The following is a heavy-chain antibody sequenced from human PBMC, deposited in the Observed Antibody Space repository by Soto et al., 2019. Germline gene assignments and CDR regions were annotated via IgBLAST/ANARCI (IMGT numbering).Heavy chain of an antibody. CDR1: GCTFRTFG. CDR2: IIPFFGTA. Sequence: SVKVCCKASGCTFRTFGISCVLQAPGQGLEWMGGIIPFFGTARYSQKFEDRITITADESTNTVYMDLRSLTSEDTAIYYCAKSAPMDAGDKYYYDFWGQGALVTVSS. D-gene: IGHD4-17*01. J-gene: IGHJ4*02. V-gene: IGHV1-69*01. CDR3: AKSAPMDAGDKYYYDF.